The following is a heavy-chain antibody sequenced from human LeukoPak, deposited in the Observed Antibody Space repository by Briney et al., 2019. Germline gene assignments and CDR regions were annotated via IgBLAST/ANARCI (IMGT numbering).Heavy chain of an antibody. D-gene: IGHD4/OR15-4a*01. CDR3: ARRAGAYSHPYDG. J-gene: IGHJ4*02. Sequence: AGSLRLSCAASGFTFSSFWMHWVRQAPGNGLVWVSRTNTEESSTTYAASVKGLFTISTDISTHPIYLQMTCLRAEHTAVSSWARRAGAYSHPYDGGGQGTLVTVP. CDR1: GFTFSSFW. CDR2: TNTEESST. V-gene: IGHV3-74*01.